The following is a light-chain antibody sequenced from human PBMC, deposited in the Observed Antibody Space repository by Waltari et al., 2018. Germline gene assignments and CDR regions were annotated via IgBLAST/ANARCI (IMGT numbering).Light chain of an antibody. V-gene: IGKV1-5*03. J-gene: IGKJ4*01. Sequence: DIQMTPSPSTLSAYVGDRVTITCRASQSISNWLAWYQQKPGKAPKFLIYKTSNLESGVPSRFSGSGSGTEFTLTISSLQPDDFATYYCQQYNVYSLTFGGGTKVEIK. CDR2: KTS. CDR3: QQYNVYSLT. CDR1: QSISNW.